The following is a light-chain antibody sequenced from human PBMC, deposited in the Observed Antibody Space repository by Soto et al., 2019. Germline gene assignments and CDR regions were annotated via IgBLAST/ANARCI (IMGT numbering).Light chain of an antibody. CDR1: NIGSKR. Sequence: SYELTQPPSVSVAPEKTARLTCGGDNIGSKRVHWYRQKPGQAPVLVIYYDSDRPSGIPERFSGPNSGNTATLTINRVEAGDEADYYCQVWDITTDHYVFGTGTKLTVL. J-gene: IGLJ1*01. V-gene: IGLV3-21*04. CDR2: YDS. CDR3: QVWDITTDHYV.